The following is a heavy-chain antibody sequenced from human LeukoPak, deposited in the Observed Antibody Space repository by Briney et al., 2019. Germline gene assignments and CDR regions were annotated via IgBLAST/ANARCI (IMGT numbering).Heavy chain of an antibody. J-gene: IGHJ4*02. CDR3: AKGPFYDFWSGYAADYYFDY. CDR2: ISTGSTYI. Sequence: GGSLRLSCAASGFTFSSYSMNWVRQAPGKGLEWVSSISTGSTYIYYADSVKGRFTISRDNSKNTLYLQMNSLRAEDTAVYYCAKGPFYDFWSGYAADYYFDYWGQGTLVTVSS. CDR1: GFTFSSYS. V-gene: IGHV3-21*04. D-gene: IGHD3-3*01.